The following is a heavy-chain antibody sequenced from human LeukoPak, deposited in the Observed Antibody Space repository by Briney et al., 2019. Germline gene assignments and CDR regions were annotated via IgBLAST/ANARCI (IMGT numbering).Heavy chain of an antibody. D-gene: IGHD3-10*01. Sequence: SETLSLTCAVYGGSFSGYYWSWIRQPPGKGLEWIGEINHSGSTNYNPSLKSRVTISVDTSKNQFSLKLSSVTAADTAMYYCAFGSGSYYIDYWGQGTLVTVSS. CDR1: GGSFSGYY. J-gene: IGHJ4*02. CDR3: AFGSGSYYIDY. V-gene: IGHV4-34*01. CDR2: INHSGST.